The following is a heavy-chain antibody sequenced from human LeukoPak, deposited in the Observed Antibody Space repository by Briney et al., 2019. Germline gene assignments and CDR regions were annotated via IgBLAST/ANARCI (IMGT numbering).Heavy chain of an antibody. D-gene: IGHD6-19*01. CDR2: IWYDGSNK. J-gene: IGHJ4*02. Sequence: GGSLRLSCAASGFTFSSYGMHWVRQAPGKGLEWVADIWYDGSNKYYADSVKGRFTISRDNSKNTLYRQMNRLRTAETAVYYCARESEVADFDYWGQGTLVTVSS. V-gene: IGHV3-33*01. CDR3: ARESEVADFDY. CDR1: GFTFSSYG.